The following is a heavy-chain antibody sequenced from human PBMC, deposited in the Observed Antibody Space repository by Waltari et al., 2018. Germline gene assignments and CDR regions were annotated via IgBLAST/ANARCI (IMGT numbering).Heavy chain of an antibody. CDR2: IIPIFGTA. CDR3: ARGGMAEPLGPYYFDY. Sequence: QVQLVQSGAAVKKPGSSVKVSCKASGGPFSSYAISWVRPAPGQGLEWMGGIIPIFGTANYAQKFQGRVTITTDESTSTAYMELSSLRSEDTAVYYCARGGMAEPLGPYYFDYWGQGTLVTVSS. D-gene: IGHD6-19*01. CDR1: GGPFSSYA. J-gene: IGHJ4*02. V-gene: IGHV1-69*05.